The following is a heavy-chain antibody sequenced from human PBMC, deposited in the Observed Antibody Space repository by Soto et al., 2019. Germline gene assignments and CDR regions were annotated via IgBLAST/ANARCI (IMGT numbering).Heavy chain of an antibody. Sequence: EVQLLESGGGLVQPGGSLRLSCAASGFTFSSYAMSWVRQAPGKGLEWVSAISGSGGSTYYADSVKGRFTISRDNSKNTLYLQKNSLRAEDTAVYYCAKAVGGSSRIFDYWGQGTLVTVSS. CDR1: GFTFSSYA. CDR3: AKAVGGSSRIFDY. CDR2: ISGSGGST. D-gene: IGHD6-13*01. V-gene: IGHV3-23*01. J-gene: IGHJ4*02.